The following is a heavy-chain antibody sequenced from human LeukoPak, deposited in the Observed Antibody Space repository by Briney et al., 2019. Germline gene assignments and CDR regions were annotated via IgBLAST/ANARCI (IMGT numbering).Heavy chain of an antibody. CDR1: GGSISSSSYY. V-gene: IGHV4-39*01. D-gene: IGHD5-18*01. J-gene: IGHJ4*02. Sequence: SETLSLTCTVSGGSISSSSYYWGWIRQPPGKGLEWIGSIYYSGSTYYNPSLKSRVTISVDTSKNQFSLKLSSVTAADTAVYYCARQFRGHSYGFSDYWGQGTLVTVSS. CDR2: IYYSGST. CDR3: ARQFRGHSYGFSDY.